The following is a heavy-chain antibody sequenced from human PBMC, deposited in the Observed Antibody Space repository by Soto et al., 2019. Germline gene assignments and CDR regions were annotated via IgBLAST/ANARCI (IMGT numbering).Heavy chain of an antibody. CDR1: GFTFSSYE. J-gene: IGHJ4*02. Sequence: VGSLRLSCAASGFTFSSYEMNWVRQSPGKGLEWVSYISSSGSTIYYADSVKGRFTISRDNAKNSLYLQMNSLRAEDTAVYYCARDLFGYYDSSGYYYIEYWGQGTLVTVSS. V-gene: IGHV3-48*03. CDR2: ISSSGSTI. D-gene: IGHD3-22*01. CDR3: ARDLFGYYDSSGYYYIEY.